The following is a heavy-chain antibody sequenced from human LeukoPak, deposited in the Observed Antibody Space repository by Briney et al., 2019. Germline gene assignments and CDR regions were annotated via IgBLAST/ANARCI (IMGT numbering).Heavy chain of an antibody. CDR2: IIPILGIA. Sequence: SVKVCCKASGGTFSSYTISWVRQAPGQGLEWMGRIIPILGIANYAQKFQGRVTITADKSTSTAYMELGSLRSEDTAVYYCAREKDFGVVISPRYYYYYMDVWGKGTTVTVSS. J-gene: IGHJ6*03. D-gene: IGHD3-3*01. CDR3: AREKDFGVVISPRYYYYYMDV. V-gene: IGHV1-69*04. CDR1: GGTFSSYT.